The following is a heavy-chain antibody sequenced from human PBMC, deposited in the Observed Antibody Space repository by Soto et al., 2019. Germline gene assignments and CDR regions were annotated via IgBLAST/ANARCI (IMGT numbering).Heavy chain of an antibody. J-gene: IGHJ3*02. V-gene: IGHV4-34*01. Sequence: QVQLQQWGAGLLKPSETLSLTCAVYGGSFSGYYWSWIRQPPGKGLEWIGEINHSGSTNYNQSLKSRVTISVDTAKNQFSLKLSSVTAADTAVYYCARELGAYYYDSSGYYPDDAFDIWGQGTMVTVSS. D-gene: IGHD3-22*01. CDR3: ARELGAYYYDSSGYYPDDAFDI. CDR2: INHSGST. CDR1: GGSFSGYY.